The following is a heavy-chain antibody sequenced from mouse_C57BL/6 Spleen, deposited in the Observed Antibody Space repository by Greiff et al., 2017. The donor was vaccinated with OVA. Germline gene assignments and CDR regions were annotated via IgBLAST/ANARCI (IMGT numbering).Heavy chain of an antibody. CDR2: LSSGGDYI. V-gene: IGHV5-9-1*02. Sequence: DVMLVESGEGLVKPGGSLKLSCAASGFTFSSYAMSWVRQTPEKRLEWVAYLSSGGDYIYYADTVKGRFTISRDNARTTLYQQMSLLKSKDTAMYYCTSALVGKGYFDYWGQGTTLTVSS. CDR1: GFTFSSYA. J-gene: IGHJ2*01. D-gene: IGHD3-1*01. CDR3: TSALVGKGYFDY.